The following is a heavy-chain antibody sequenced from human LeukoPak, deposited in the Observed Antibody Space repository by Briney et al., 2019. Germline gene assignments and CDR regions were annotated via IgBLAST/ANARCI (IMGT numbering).Heavy chain of an antibody. CDR3: ARYCSSTSCYDWFDP. D-gene: IGHD2-2*01. CDR1: GGTFSSYA. V-gene: IGHV1-69*01. CDR2: IIPIFGTA. J-gene: IGHJ5*02. Sequence: SVKVSCKASGGTFSSYAISWVRQAPGQGLEWMGGIIPIFGTANYAQKFQGRVTITADESTSTAYMELSSLRSEDTAVYYCARYCSSTSCYDWFDPWGQGTLVTVSS.